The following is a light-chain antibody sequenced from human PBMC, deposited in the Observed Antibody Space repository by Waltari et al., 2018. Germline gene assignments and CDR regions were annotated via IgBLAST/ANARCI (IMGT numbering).Light chain of an antibody. Sequence: AVQMTQSPSSLSASVGDRVTITCRASQDIINDLGWFQQKPGKAPKLLIYEASILPSGVSSRFSGSGSGTYFTLTISSLEPDDSATYYCQQDYSYPHTFGQGTKLEI. V-gene: IGKV1-6*01. CDR3: QQDYSYPHT. J-gene: IGKJ2*01. CDR1: QDIIND. CDR2: EAS.